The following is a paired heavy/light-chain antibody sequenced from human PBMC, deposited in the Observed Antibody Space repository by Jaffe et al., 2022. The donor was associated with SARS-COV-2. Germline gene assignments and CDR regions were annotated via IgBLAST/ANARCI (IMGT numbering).Heavy chain of an antibody. CDR2: ISRSSNYI. Sequence: EVQLVESGGGLVKPGGSLRLSCAASGFTFRSYSMNWVRQAPGKGLEWVSSISRSSNYIYYADSVKGRFSISRDDAKKSTYLQMKTLRAEDTAVYYCARGEDGIVRAREYGLDVWGQGTTVTVSS. J-gene: IGHJ6*02. CDR3: ARGEDGIVRAREYGLDV. V-gene: IGHV3-21*02. CDR1: GFTFRSYS. D-gene: IGHD1-26*01.
Light chain of an antibody. V-gene: IGKV1-9*01. J-gene: IGKJ2*01. Sequence: DIQLTQSPSFLSASVGDRVTITCRASQGISSYLAWYQQKPGKAPKLLIYAASTLQSGVPSRFSGSGSGTEFTLTISSLQPEDFATYYCQQVNSYPMYTFGQGTKLEIK. CDR1: QGISSY. CDR2: AAS. CDR3: QQVNSYPMYT.